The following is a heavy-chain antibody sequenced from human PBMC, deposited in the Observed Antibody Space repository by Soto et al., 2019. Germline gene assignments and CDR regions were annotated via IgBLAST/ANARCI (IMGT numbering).Heavy chain of an antibody. CDR3: ARDHNSGGYYRIDAFDI. D-gene: IGHD3-22*01. V-gene: IGHV4-61*01. CDR1: GGSVSSGSYY. CDR2: IYYSGST. Sequence: QVQLQESGPGLVKPSETLSLTCTVSGGSVSSGSYYWSWIRQPPGKGLEWIGYIYYSGSTNYNPSLKSRVTISVDTSKNQFSLKLSSVTAADTAVYYCARDHNSGGYYRIDAFDIWGQGTMVTVSS. J-gene: IGHJ3*02.